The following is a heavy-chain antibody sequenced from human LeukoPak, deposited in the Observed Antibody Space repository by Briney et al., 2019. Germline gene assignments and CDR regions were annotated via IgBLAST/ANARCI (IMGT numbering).Heavy chain of an antibody. Sequence: SQTLSLTCAISGDSVSSNSAAWNWIRQSPSRGLEWLGRTYYRSKWYNDYAVSVKSRITINPDTSKNQFSLQLNSVTPEDTAAYYCARGDIAVAGTSYYYYYGMDVWGQGTTVTVSS. CDR2: TYYRSKWYN. D-gene: IGHD6-19*01. J-gene: IGHJ6*02. CDR1: GDSVSSNSAA. V-gene: IGHV6-1*01. CDR3: ARGDIAVAGTSYYYYYGMDV.